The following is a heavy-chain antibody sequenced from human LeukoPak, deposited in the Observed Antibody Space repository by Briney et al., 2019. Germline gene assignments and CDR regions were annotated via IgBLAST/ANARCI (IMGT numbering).Heavy chain of an antibody. V-gene: IGHV3-23*01. CDR3: AKDSVNYYDSSGYYYAHFDY. J-gene: IGHJ4*02. CDR1: GFTFGSYA. CDR2: ISGSGGST. D-gene: IGHD3-22*01. Sequence: GGSLRLSCAASGFTFGSYAMSWVRQAPGKGLEWVSAISGSGGSTYYADSVKGRFTISRDNSKNTLYLQMNSLRAEDTAVYYCAKDSVNYYDSSGYYYAHFDYWGQGTLVTVSS.